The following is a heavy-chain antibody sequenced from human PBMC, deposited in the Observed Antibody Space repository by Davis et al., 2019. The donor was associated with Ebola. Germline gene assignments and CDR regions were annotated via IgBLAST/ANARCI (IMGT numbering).Heavy chain of an antibody. V-gene: IGHV4-59*08. CDR1: GGSISSYY. J-gene: IGHJ3*02. CDR3: ARLSHFDWLFGAFDT. Sequence: MPSETLSLTCTVSGGSISSYYWSWIRQPPGKGLEWIGYIYYSGSTNYNPSLKSRVTISVDTSKNQFSLKLSSVTAADTAVYYCARLSHFDWLFGAFDTWGQGTMVTVSS. D-gene: IGHD3-9*01. CDR2: IYYSGST.